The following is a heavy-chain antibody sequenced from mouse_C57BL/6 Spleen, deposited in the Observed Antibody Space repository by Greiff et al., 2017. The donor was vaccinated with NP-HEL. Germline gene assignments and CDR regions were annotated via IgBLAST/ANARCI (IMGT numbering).Heavy chain of an antibody. CDR2: INPSSGYT. Sequence: QVQLQQSGAELVRPGASVKMSCKASGYTFTSYTMHWVKQRPGQGLEWIGYINPSSGYTKYNQKFKDKATLTADKSSSTAYLQLSSLTSEDSAVDYYASDNGSTYDFEDWGQGTTLTVAS. J-gene: IGHJ2*01. CDR1: GYTFTSYT. V-gene: IGHV1-4*01. D-gene: IGHD1-1*01. CDR3: ASDNGSTYDFED.